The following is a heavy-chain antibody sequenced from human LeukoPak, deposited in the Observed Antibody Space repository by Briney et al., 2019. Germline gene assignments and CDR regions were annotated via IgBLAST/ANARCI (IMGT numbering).Heavy chain of an antibody. CDR2: IYSGGYT. CDR1: GFTVTTSY. J-gene: IGHJ4*02. D-gene: IGHD3-10*01. V-gene: IGHV3-66*01. Sequence: GGSLRLSCAASGFTVTTSYMTWVRQAPGKGLEWVSIIYSGGYTDYADSVKGRFTISRDNAKNTLHLQMNSLRVEDTAVYYCNTVTYYNTRAPGDYWGQGTLVTVSS. CDR3: NTVTYYNTRAPGDY.